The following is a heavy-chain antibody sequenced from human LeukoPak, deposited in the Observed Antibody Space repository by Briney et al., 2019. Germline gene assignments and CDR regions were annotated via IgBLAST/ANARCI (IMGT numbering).Heavy chain of an antibody. D-gene: IGHD3-16*01. J-gene: IGHJ4*02. V-gene: IGHV3-7*01. CDR1: GFTFRNHW. CDR2: IKQDGSET. CDR3: ARGGEFISNRYRYSDDY. Sequence: GGSLRLSCAASGFTFRNHWMSWVRQAPGGGLQWVANIKQDGSETYYVGSVKGRFTISRDNAKNSLYLQMNSLRAEDTAIYYCARGGEFISNRYRYSDDYWGQGTLVTVSS.